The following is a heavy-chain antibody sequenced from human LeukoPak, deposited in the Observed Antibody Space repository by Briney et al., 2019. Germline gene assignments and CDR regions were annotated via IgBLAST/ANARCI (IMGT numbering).Heavy chain of an antibody. V-gene: IGHV4-61*02. Sequence: SETLSLTCTVSGGSISSGGFYWSWIRQPAGKGLEWIGRIYPTGNTDYNPSLRNRVTLSVDMSENQFSLKVSSVTATDTAVYYCAREYSSGYHYFDYWGQGTLVTVSS. CDR3: AREYSSGYHYFDY. D-gene: IGHD6-19*01. CDR1: GGSISSGGFY. J-gene: IGHJ4*02. CDR2: IYPTGNT.